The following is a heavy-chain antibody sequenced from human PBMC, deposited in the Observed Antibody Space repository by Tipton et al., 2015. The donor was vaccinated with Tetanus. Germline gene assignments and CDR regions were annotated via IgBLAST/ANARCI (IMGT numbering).Heavy chain of an antibody. CDR2: ISGSGAST. Sequence: GSLRLSCVASEFPFNTYGMTWVRQAPGKGLEWVATISGSGASTYYADSVRGRFTISRDNSRSTLSLQISSLRVEDTAVYFCAREPYRQAVWYFDLWGQGTQVTVSS. D-gene: IGHD3-16*02. J-gene: IGHJ4*02. CDR3: AREPYRQAVWYFDL. CDR1: EFPFNTYG. V-gene: IGHV3-23*01.